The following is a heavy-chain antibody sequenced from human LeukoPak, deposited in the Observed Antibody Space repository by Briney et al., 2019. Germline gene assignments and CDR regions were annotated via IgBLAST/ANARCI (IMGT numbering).Heavy chain of an antibody. D-gene: IGHD1-26*01. V-gene: IGHV1-18*01. CDR3: TRSGYSRGDY. J-gene: IGHJ4*02. Sequence: ASVKVSCKASGHTSTTYAIHWVRQAPGQGLEWMGWISASNGNTVYAQKFQDRLTMTTDTSTSTAYMELRSLRSDDTAVYYCTRSGYSRGDYWGQGTLVTVSS. CDR1: GHTSTTYA. CDR2: ISASNGNT.